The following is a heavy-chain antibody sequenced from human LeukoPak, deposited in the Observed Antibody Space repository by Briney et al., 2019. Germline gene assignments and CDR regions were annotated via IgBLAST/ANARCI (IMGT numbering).Heavy chain of an antibody. V-gene: IGHV4-59*12. D-gene: IGHD3-10*01. Sequence: SEPLSLTCTVSGGSISSYYWSWIRQPPGKGLEWIGYTYNSGSSSYGPSFKSRVTISTDTPRNQFFRRLTSVTAADTAVYYCAGYYGSGQWDNWGQGSLVTVS. CDR1: GGSISSYY. J-gene: IGHJ4*02. CDR3: AGYYGSGQWDN. CDR2: TYNSGSS.